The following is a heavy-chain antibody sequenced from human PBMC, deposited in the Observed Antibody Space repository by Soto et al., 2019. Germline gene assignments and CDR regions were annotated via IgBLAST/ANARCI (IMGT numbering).Heavy chain of an antibody. Sequence: PGGSLRLSCAASGFGFSFPSLSMSWVRQAPGKGLEWVSAISGISDSTYYADSMKGRFTISRDISKTTLYLQMNSLRAEDTAVYYCAKHLFTGGTGPFEYWGQGTLVTVAS. CDR1: GFGFSFPSLS. CDR3: AKHLFTGGTGPFEY. D-gene: IGHD3-9*01. V-gene: IGHV3-23*01. J-gene: IGHJ4*02. CDR2: ISGISDST.